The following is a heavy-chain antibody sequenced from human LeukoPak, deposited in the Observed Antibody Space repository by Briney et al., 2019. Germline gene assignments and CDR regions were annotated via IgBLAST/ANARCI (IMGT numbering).Heavy chain of an antibody. V-gene: IGHV4-30-4*08. D-gene: IGHD2-2*02. Sequence: SQTLSLTCTVSGGSISSGDYYWSWIRQPPGKGLEWIGYIYYSGSTYYNPSLKSQVTISVDTSKNQFSLKLSSVTAADTAVYYCASTYCSSTSCYTGIFDYWGQGTLVTVPS. CDR3: ASTYCSSTSCYTGIFDY. J-gene: IGHJ4*02. CDR1: GGSISSGDYY. CDR2: IYYSGST.